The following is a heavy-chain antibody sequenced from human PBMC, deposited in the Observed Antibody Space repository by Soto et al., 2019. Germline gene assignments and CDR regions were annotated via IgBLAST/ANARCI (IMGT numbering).Heavy chain of an antibody. CDR1: GFTFSNYA. V-gene: IGHV3-23*01. Sequence: EVQLLESGGGLVQPGGSLRLSCAASGFTFSNYAMSWVRQAPGKGLEWVSAISGSGGSTYYADSVKGRFTISRDNSKNTLYLQMNSLRAEDTAVYYCAKDQNYNYYGMDVWGQGTTVTVSS. J-gene: IGHJ6*02. CDR3: AKDQNYNYYGMDV. CDR2: ISGSGGST.